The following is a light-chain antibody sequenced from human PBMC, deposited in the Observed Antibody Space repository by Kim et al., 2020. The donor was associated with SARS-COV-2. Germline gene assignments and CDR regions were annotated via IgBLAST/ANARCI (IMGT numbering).Light chain of an antibody. V-gene: IGKV3-20*01. J-gene: IGKJ2*01. CDR2: GAS. Sequence: WSPWERSARSCRASQSVSSSYFACYHQKPGQAPMLLIYGASSRATGIPDRFSGSGSGTDFTLTISRLEPEDFAVYYCQQYGSSPYTFGQGTKLEI. CDR3: QQYGSSPYT. CDR1: QSVSSSY.